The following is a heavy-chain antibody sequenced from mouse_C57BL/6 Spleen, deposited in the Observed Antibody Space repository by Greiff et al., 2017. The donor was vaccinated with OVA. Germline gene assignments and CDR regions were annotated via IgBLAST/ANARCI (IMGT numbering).Heavy chain of an antibody. V-gene: IGHV1-42*01. CDR1: GYSFTGYY. CDR2: INPSTGGT. Sequence: EVQLQQSGPELVKPGASVKISCKASGYSFTGYYMNWVKQSPEKSLEWIGEINPSTGGTTYNQKFKAKATLTVDKSSSTAYMQLKSLTSEDSAVYYCARKGIDAMDYWGQGTSVTVSS. CDR3: ARKGIDAMDY. J-gene: IGHJ4*01.